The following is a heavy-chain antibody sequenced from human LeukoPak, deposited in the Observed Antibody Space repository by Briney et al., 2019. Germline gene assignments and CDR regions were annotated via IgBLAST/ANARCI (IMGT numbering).Heavy chain of an antibody. J-gene: IGHJ4*02. Sequence: SETLSLTCTVSGGSISSSSYYWGWIRQPPGKGLEWIGYIYHSGSTYYNPSLKSRVTISVDRSKNQFSLKLSSVTAVDTAVYYCASGGYFDYWGQGTLVTVSS. CDR2: IYHSGST. V-gene: IGHV4-39*07. D-gene: IGHD2-15*01. CDR3: ASGGYFDY. CDR1: GGSISSSSYY.